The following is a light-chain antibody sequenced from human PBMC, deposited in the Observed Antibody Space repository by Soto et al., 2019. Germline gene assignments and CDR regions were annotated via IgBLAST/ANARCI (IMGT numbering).Light chain of an antibody. Sequence: DLQMTQSPSTLSASVGDRVIITCRASQSISNSLAWYQQKPGKAPKLLIYEASNLKSGVPSRFSGSGSGTEYTLTISSLQPDDSATYYCQQYNGYWTFGQGTKVEIK. CDR1: QSISNS. J-gene: IGKJ1*01. CDR3: QQYNGYWT. CDR2: EAS. V-gene: IGKV1-5*03.